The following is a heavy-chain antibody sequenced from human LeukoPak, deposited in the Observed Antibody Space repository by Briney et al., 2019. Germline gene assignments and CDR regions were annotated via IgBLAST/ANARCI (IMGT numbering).Heavy chain of an antibody. J-gene: IGHJ4*02. D-gene: IGHD2-15*01. CDR1: GGSISGYY. Sequence: PSETLSLTCTVSGGSISGYYWSWIRQPPGKGLEWIGYIYYSGSTNYNPSLKSRVTISVDTSKNQFSLKLSSVTAADTAVYYCARDRKDGGADYWGQGTLVTVSS. V-gene: IGHV4-59*01. CDR3: ARDRKDGGADY. CDR2: IYYSGST.